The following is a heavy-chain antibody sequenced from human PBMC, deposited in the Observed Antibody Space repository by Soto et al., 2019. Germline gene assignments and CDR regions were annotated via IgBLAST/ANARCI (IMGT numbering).Heavy chain of an antibody. CDR3: AKFGMATTKRSPPYYIDY. Sequence: TGGSLRLSCAASGFTFSSYAMSWVRQAPGKGQEWVSSISGSGGGTYYADSVKGRFTFSRDNSKNTLYLQMNSLRAEDTAVYYCAKFGMATTKRSPPYYIDYWGQGALVTVSS. D-gene: IGHD1-1*01. CDR1: GFTFSSYA. CDR2: ISGSGGGT. V-gene: IGHV3-23*01. J-gene: IGHJ4*02.